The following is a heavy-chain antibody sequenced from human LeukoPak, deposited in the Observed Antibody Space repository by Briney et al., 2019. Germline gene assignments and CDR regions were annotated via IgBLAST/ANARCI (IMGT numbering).Heavy chain of an antibody. J-gene: IGHJ4*02. CDR1: GYSFTTYD. V-gene: IGHV1-8*01. CDR2: MSPKTGNS. D-gene: IGHD2-15*01. CDR3: ARLISGGAYCIGY. Sequence: ASVKVSCKASGYSFTTYDFNWVRQAAGQGLEWMGWMSPKTGNSGYAQKFQGRVTMTRNTSVTTAYMELSSLTSEDTAVYYCARLISGGAYCIGYWGQGTPVFVSS.